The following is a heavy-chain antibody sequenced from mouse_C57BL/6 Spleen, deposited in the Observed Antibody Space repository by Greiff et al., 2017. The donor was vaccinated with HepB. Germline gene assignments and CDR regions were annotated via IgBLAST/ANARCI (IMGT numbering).Heavy chain of an antibody. Sequence: QVQLQQPGTELVKPGASVKLTCKASGYTFTSYWMHWVKQRPGQGLEWIGNINPSNGGTNYNEKFKSKATLTVDKSSSTAYMQLSSLTSEDSAVYYCARGGANWAWFAYWGQGTLVTVSA. CDR2: INPSNGGT. J-gene: IGHJ3*01. D-gene: IGHD4-1*01. CDR1: GYTFTSYW. CDR3: ARGGANWAWFAY. V-gene: IGHV1-53*01.